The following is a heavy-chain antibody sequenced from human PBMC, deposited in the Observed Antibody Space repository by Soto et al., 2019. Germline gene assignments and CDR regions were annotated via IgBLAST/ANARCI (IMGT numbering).Heavy chain of an antibody. Sequence: SVKVSCKASGGTFSTYAISWVRQAPGQGLEWMGGIIPIFGTANYAQKFQGRVTITADKSTSTAYMELSSLRSEDTAVYYCAKESLKTPVTGPVDCWGQGTVVTVSS. CDR3: AKESLKTPVTGPVDC. J-gene: IGHJ4*02. V-gene: IGHV1-69*06. CDR1: GGTFSTYA. D-gene: IGHD6-19*01. CDR2: IIPIFGTA.